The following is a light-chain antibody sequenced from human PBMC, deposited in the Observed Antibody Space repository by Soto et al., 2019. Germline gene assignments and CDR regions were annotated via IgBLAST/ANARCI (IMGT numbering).Light chain of an antibody. CDR2: DAS. CDR1: RDISVY. V-gene: IGKV1-33*01. J-gene: IGKJ2*01. Sequence: GDTVTITCQASRDISVYLNWYQHKPGHPPKPIVYDASNLQTGVPSKLSGSGSGTHFTFTITNLQPEDIATYYCQQYDNFPPYTFGQGTKLDIK. CDR3: QQYDNFPPYT.